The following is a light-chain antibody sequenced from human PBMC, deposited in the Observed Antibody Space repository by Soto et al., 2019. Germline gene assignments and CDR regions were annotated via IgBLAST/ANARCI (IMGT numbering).Light chain of an antibody. Sequence: EIVLTQSPGILSLSPGDRATLSCRASQSVSNDFLAWYQQKPGQAPRLLIYGASTRSTDVPDRFSGSGSGADFTLSISRLEPEDFAVYYCQQYGSSPPRTFGQGTKVEMK. CDR3: QQYGSSPPRT. V-gene: IGKV3-20*01. CDR1: QSVSNDF. CDR2: GAS. J-gene: IGKJ1*01.